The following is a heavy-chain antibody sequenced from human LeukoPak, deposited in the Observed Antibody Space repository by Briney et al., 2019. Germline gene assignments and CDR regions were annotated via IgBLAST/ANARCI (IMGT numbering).Heavy chain of an antibody. CDR2: IYPDDSDT. Sequence: GESLKISCKGSGYSFASYWIAWVRQMPGKGLEWMGIIYPDDSDTRYRPSFQGQVTISADKSISTAYLQWSSLKASDTAMYYCARHAKAYGSSCDYWGQGTLVTVSS. D-gene: IGHD6-13*01. CDR1: GYSFASYW. CDR3: ARHAKAYGSSCDY. V-gene: IGHV5-51*01. J-gene: IGHJ4*02.